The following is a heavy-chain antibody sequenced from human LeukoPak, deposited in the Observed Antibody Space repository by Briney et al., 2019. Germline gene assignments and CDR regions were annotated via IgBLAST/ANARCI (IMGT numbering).Heavy chain of an antibody. V-gene: IGHV3-66*01. Sequence: PGGSLRLSCAASGLTVSGNYMNWVRQAPGKGLEWVSIIYSGGTTYYADSVKGRFTISRDNRRNTLNLQMNNLRADDTAVYYCARDLRNTALRPAYYYGMDVWGQGTTVTVSS. CDR3: ARDLRNTALRPAYYYGMDV. J-gene: IGHJ6*02. D-gene: IGHD5-18*01. CDR2: IYSGGTT. CDR1: GLTVSGNY.